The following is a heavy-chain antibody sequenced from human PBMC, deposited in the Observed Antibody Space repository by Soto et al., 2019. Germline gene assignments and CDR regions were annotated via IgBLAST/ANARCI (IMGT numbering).Heavy chain of an antibody. V-gene: IGHV2-5*01. CDR2: IFWNDDK. J-gene: IGHJ2*01. CDR1: GFALSTNGVG. D-gene: IGHD4-17*01. Sequence: QITLKESGPTLVKPTQTLTLTCTFSGFALSTNGVGVGWIRQSPGKALEWLALIFWNDDKRYSPSLKSRLTVAKDTYKTQVVLTLTNRDPVDTATYYCAHSLRSGDYVSWYFDLWGRGTLVTVSS. CDR3: AHSLRSGDYVSWYFDL.